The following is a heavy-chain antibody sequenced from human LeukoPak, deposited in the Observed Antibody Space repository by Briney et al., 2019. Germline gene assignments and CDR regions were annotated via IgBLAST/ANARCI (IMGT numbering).Heavy chain of an antibody. J-gene: IGHJ4*02. CDR2: ISASSAFI. CDR3: ARESATSSFSFES. Sequence: PGGSLRLSCAASGFDFSSYTMSWVRQAPGKGLEWVSSISASSAFIHYADSVKGRFAVSRDNAKSSLFLQMDRLSVEDTAIYYCARESATSSFSFESWGQGVLVPVSS. CDR1: GFDFSSYT. D-gene: IGHD5-12*01. V-gene: IGHV3-21*01.